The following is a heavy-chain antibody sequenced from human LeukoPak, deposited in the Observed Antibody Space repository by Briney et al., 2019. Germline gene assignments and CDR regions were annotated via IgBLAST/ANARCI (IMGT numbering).Heavy chain of an antibody. D-gene: IGHD1-26*01. CDR3: ARGYSGSYLANSNWYFDL. Sequence: SETLSLTCTVSGGSISSRSYYCSWIRQPAGKGLEWIGRIYTSGSPNYNPSLKHRVTISVDTSKNQFSLKLSSVTAADTAVYYCARGYSGSYLANSNWYFDLWGRGTLVTVSS. CDR2: IYTSGSP. J-gene: IGHJ2*01. V-gene: IGHV4-61*02. CDR1: GGSISSRSYY.